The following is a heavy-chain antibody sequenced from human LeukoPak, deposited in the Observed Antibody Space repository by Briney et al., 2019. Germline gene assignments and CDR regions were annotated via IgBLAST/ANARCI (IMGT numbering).Heavy chain of an antibody. Sequence: GGSLRLSCAASGFNFNNAWVNCVRQAPGKGLEWVGRIKSKSDGGTTDNAAPVKGRFTISKDDSKNTLYLQMNSLKTEDTGIYYCTTGTLTSDYWGQGTLVTVSS. CDR1: GFNFNNAW. CDR2: IKSKSDGGTT. D-gene: IGHD4-17*01. CDR3: TTGTLTSDY. V-gene: IGHV3-15*01. J-gene: IGHJ4*02.